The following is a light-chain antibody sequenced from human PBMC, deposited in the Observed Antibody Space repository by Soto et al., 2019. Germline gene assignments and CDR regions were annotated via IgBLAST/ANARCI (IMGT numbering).Light chain of an antibody. V-gene: IGKV3-20*01. J-gene: IGKJ5*01. CDR3: QQYGSAIT. Sequence: DIVLTQSPFTMSLSAGERAPLSCRASQSVRSSYLAWYQQKPGQAPRLLIYGASTRATGIPDRFSGSGSGTDFTLTISRLEPEDFAVYYCQQYGSAITFGQGTRLEIK. CDR1: QSVRSSY. CDR2: GAS.